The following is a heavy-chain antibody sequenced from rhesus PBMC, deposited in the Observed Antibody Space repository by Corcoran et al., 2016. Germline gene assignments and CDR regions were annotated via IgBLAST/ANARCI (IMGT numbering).Heavy chain of an antibody. D-gene: IGHD1-14*01. V-gene: IGHV4S10*01. J-gene: IGHJ4*01. Sequence: QVQLQESGPGVVKPSETLSLTCAVSGGSISDSYRWSWIRQPPGKGLEWIGYIYGGSTSTNYTPSLKSRVTISKDTSKNQFSLKLSSVTVADTAVYYCARRDSWNDPLDYWGQGALVTVSS. CDR3: ARRDSWNDPLDY. CDR2: IYGGSTST. CDR1: GGSISDSYR.